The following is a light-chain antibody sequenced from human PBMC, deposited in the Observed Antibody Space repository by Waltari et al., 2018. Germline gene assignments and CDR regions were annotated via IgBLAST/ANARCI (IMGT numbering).Light chain of an antibody. J-gene: IGKJ3*01. V-gene: IGKV1-5*03. CDR3: QQYNSYPFT. Sequence: DIQMTQSPSTLSASVGERVTITCRASQSINSWLAWYQQKPGKAPKLLIYKASSLESGVPSRFSGSGSGTELTLTISSLQPDDLATYYCQQYNSYPFTFGPGTKVDIK. CDR2: KAS. CDR1: QSINSW.